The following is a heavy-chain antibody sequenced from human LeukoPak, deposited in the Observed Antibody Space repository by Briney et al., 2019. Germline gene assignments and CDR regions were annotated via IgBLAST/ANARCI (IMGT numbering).Heavy chain of an antibody. CDR1: GGSISSGDYY. D-gene: IGHD3-16*02. CDR3: ARLTYYDYVWGSYRSDAFDI. J-gene: IGHJ3*02. V-gene: IGHV4-30-4*08. CDR2: LYYSGST. Sequence: SQTLSLTCTVSGGSISSGDYYWSWIRQPPGKGLEGIGYLYYSGSTYYNPSLKSRVTISVDTSKNQFSLKLSSVTAADTAVYYCARLTYYDYVWGSYRSDAFDIWGQGTMVTVSS.